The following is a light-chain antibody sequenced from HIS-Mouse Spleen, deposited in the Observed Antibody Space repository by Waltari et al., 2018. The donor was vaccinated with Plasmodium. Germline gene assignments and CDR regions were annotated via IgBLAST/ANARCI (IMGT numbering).Light chain of an antibody. CDR1: SSDVGSYNL. CDR3: CSYAGSSTYV. J-gene: IGLJ1*01. V-gene: IGLV2-23*01. CDR2: EGS. Sequence: QSALTQPASVSGSPGQSIPISCTGTSSDVGSYNLVSWYQQHPGKAPKLRINEGSKRPSGVSNRFSGSKSGNTASLTISELQAEDEADYYCCSYAGSSTYVFGTGTKVTVL.